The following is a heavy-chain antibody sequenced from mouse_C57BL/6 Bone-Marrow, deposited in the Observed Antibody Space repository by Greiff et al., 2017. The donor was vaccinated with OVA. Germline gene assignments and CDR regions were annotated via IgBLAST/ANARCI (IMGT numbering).Heavy chain of an antibody. CDR3: ARYWVWYFDV. Sequence: QVQLQQPGAELVRPGSSVKLSCKASGYTFTSYWMDWVKQRPGQGLEWIGNIYPSDSETQYNQKFKDKATLTVDKSSSTAYMQLSSLTSEDSAVYYCARYWVWYFDVWGTGTTVTVSS. J-gene: IGHJ1*03. D-gene: IGHD4-1*01. CDR1: GYTFTSYW. V-gene: IGHV1-61*01. CDR2: IYPSDSET.